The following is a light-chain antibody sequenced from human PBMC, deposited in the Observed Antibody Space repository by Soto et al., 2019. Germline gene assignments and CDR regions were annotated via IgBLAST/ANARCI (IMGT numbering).Light chain of an antibody. J-gene: IGKJ1*01. V-gene: IGKV3-20*01. CDR2: GAS. CDR1: QTVRNNY. CDR3: QQYGSSGT. Sequence: IVLTQSPATLSFSPGKRATLSCRASQTVRNNYLAWYQQKPGQAPRLLIYGASNRATGIPDRFSGSGSGTDFTLTISRLEPEDFAVYYCQQYGSSGTFGQGTKVDIK.